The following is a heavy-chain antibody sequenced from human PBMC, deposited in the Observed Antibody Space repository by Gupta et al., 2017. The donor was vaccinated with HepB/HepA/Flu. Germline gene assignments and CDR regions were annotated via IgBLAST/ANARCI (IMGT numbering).Heavy chain of an antibody. J-gene: IGHJ4*02. D-gene: IGHD3-16*01. V-gene: IGHV3-7*01. CDR2: IKQDGSDK. CDR1: GFTLSSYW. Sequence: EVQLVESGGGLVQPGGSLRLSCAAAGFTLSSYWMSWVRQAPGKGLEWVANIKQDGSDKYYGDSVKGRFTISRDNAKNSLYLQMNSLRAEDTAVYYCARSRGIYWGQGTLVTVSS. CDR3: ARSRGIY.